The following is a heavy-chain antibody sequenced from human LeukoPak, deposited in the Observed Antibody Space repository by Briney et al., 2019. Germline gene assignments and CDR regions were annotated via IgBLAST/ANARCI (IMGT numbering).Heavy chain of an antibody. J-gene: IGHJ5*02. V-gene: IGHV3-48*03. CDR2: ISSSGRTT. CDR1: GFTFSSYE. D-gene: IGHD5-12*01. CDR3: ARDYSGWSLDP. Sequence: PGGSLRLSCAASGFTFSSYEMNWVRQAPGKGLEWVSYISSSGRTTYYADSVKGRFTMSRDNAKNSLNLQMNSLRAEDTAVYYCARDYSGWSLDPWGQGTLVTVSS.